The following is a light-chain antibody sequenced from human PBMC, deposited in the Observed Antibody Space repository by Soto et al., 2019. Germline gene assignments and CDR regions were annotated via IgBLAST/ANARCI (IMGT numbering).Light chain of an antibody. J-gene: IGLJ1*01. CDR1: SSNIGNNY. V-gene: IGLV1-51*01. CDR2: NNS. Sequence: QSVLTQPPSVSAAPGQKVTISCSGSSSNIGNNYVSWYQQLPGTAPKLLIYNNSQRPSGVPDRFSGSKSGTSASLAISGLQSDIEADYYCCSYAGDKTYVFGSGTKVTVL. CDR3: CSYAGDKTYV.